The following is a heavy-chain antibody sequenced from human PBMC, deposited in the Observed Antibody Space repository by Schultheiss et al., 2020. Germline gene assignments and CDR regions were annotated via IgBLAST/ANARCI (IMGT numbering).Heavy chain of an antibody. D-gene: IGHD1-7*01. Sequence: SETLSLTCAVSGGSINSNNWWSWVRQPPGKGLEWIGEIYHSGSTNYNPSLKSRVTISVDKSKNQFSLRLSSVTAADTAVYYCARDRNWNYVPGEDYYYGMDLWGQETTVTVSS. CDR2: IYHSGST. CDR3: ARDRNWNYVPGEDYYYGMDL. CDR1: GGSINSNNW. V-gene: IGHV4-4*02. J-gene: IGHJ6*02.